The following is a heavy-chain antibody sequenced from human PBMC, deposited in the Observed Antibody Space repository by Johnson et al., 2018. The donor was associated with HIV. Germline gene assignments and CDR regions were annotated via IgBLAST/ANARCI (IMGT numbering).Heavy chain of an antibody. J-gene: IGHJ3*02. Sequence: EVQLVESGGVVVQPGGSLRLSCAASGFTFDDYAMHWVRQAPGKGLEWVSLISWDGGSTYYADSVKGRFTISKDSSKNTLYLQMNSLRAEDTAVYYCAKHRFDYVGGSYDAFDIWGQGTMVTVSS. V-gene: IGHV3-43D*04. D-gene: IGHD3-16*01. CDR2: ISWDGGST. CDR3: AKHRFDYVGGSYDAFDI. CDR1: GFTFDDYA.